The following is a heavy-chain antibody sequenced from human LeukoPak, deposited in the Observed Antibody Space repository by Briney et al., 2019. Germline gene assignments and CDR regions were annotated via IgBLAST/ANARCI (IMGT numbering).Heavy chain of an antibody. CDR2: INNEGNDI. V-gene: IGHV3-74*03. Sequence: PGGSLRLPCAASGSTFSSHWMHWVRQAPGKGLVWVSRINNEGNDIVYADSVKGRFTSSRHNATNTLYLQMNSLRAEDAAVYHCARGYTCSDHWGQGTLVTVSS. D-gene: IGHD5-12*01. CDR1: GSTFSSHW. J-gene: IGHJ4*02. CDR3: ARGYTCSDH.